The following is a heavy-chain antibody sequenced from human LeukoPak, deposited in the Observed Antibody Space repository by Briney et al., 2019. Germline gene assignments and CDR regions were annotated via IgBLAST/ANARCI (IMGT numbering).Heavy chain of an antibody. CDR1: GGSISSGGYY. J-gene: IGHJ4*02. V-gene: IGHV4-31*03. CDR2: IYYSGST. CDR3: ARDLRLGELSYFDY. Sequence: PSQTPSLTCTVSGGSISSGGYYWSWIRQHPGKGLEWIGYIYYSGSTYYNPSLKSRVTISVDTSKNQFSLKLSSVTAADTAVYYCARDLRLGELSYFDYWGQGTLVTVSS. D-gene: IGHD3-10*01.